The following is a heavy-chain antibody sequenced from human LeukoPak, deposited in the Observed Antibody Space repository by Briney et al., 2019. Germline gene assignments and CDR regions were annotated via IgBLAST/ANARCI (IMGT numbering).Heavy chain of an antibody. Sequence: PSETLSLNCTVSGGSISGSYYWTWIRQPAGKGLEWIGRISTSGSTYYNPSLKSRVTIFLDTSNNQSYLRLNSVTAADTAVYYCARVGWSGGSDPVAFDIWGQGTMVSVSS. CDR1: GGSISGSYY. V-gene: IGHV4-61*02. CDR3: ARVGWSGGSDPVAFDI. J-gene: IGHJ3*02. CDR2: ISTSGST. D-gene: IGHD2-15*01.